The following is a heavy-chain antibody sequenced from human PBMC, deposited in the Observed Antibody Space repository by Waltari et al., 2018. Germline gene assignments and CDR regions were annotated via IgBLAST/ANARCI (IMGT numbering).Heavy chain of an antibody. CDR2: IYYSGST. CDR1: GGSISSGGYY. D-gene: IGHD5-12*01. J-gene: IGHJ4*02. CDR3: AREVDGYNYYYFDY. V-gene: IGHV4-31*03. Sequence: QVQLQESGPGLVKPSQTLSLTCTVSGGSISSGGYYWSWIRQHPGKGLEWIGYIYYSGSTYYNPSLKIRVTISVDTSKNQFSLKLSAVTAADTAVYYCAREVDGYNYYYFDYWGQGTLVTVSS.